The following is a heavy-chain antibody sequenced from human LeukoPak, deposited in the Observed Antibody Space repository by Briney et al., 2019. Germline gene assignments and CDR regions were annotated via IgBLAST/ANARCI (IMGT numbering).Heavy chain of an antibody. V-gene: IGHV1-2*06. CDR3: ASPDSSSWYRLDY. Sequence: ASVKVSCKASGYTFTTYPINWVRQAPGQGLEWMGRINPNSGGTNYAQKFQGRVTMTRDTSISTAYMELSRLRSDDTAVYYCASPDSSSWYRLDYWGQGTLVTVSS. CDR1: GYTFTTYP. J-gene: IGHJ4*02. D-gene: IGHD6-13*01. CDR2: INPNSGGT.